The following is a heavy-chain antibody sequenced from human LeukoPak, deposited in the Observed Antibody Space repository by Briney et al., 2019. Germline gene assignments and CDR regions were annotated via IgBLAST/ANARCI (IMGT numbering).Heavy chain of an antibody. D-gene: IGHD1-26*01. CDR3: ARSGSDFDC. V-gene: IGHV3-7*01. CDR2: INQDGSEK. Sequence: SGGSLRLSCAASGFTFSSYWMSWVRQAPGKGLEWVANINQDGSEKNYVDSVKGRFTISRDNAKNSQYLQINSLRVKDTAVYYCARSGSDFDCWGQGTLVSVSS. CDR1: GFTFSSYW. J-gene: IGHJ4*02.